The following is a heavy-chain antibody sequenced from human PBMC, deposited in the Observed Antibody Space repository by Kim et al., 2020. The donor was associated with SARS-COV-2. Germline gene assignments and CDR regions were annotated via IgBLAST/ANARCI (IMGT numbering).Heavy chain of an antibody. D-gene: IGHD4-17*01. Sequence: SETLSLTCTVSGGSISSYYWSWIRQPPGKGLEWIGYIYYSGSTNYNPSLKSRVTISVDTSKNQFSLKLSSVTAADTAVNYCARTVTTVGDDAFDIWGQGTMVTVSS. CDR3: ARTVTTVGDDAFDI. CDR1: GGSISSYY. J-gene: IGHJ3*02. CDR2: IYYSGST. V-gene: IGHV4-59*01.